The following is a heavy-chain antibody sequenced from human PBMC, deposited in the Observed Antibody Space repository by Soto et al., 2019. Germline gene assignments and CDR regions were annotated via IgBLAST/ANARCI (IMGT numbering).Heavy chain of an antibody. Sequence: QVQLVQSGPEVKKPGASVKVSCKASGYSFTSYDISWVRQAPGQGLEWMGWISAHSGNTEYAQKFQGRVTMNIDTSTHTAYMELRSLRYKDTAVYYCAREPRNRSSTFFDYWGQGTLLTVSS. V-gene: IGHV1-18*01. CDR2: ISAHSGNT. CDR3: AREPRNRSSTFFDY. D-gene: IGHD3-16*01. J-gene: IGHJ4*02. CDR1: GYSFTSYD.